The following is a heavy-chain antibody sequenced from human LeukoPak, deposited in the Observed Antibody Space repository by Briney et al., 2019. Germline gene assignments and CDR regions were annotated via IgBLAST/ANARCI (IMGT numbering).Heavy chain of an antibody. D-gene: IGHD2-15*01. CDR2: ISSSSSYI. Sequence: GGSLRLSCAASGFTFSRYAMSWVRQAPGKGLEWVSSISSSSSYIYYADSVKGRFTISRDNAKNSLYLQMNSLRAEDTAVYYCARQNSPDDCSGGSCYSPLFDYWGQGTLVTVSS. J-gene: IGHJ4*02. CDR1: GFTFSRYA. V-gene: IGHV3-21*01. CDR3: ARQNSPDDCSGGSCYSPLFDY.